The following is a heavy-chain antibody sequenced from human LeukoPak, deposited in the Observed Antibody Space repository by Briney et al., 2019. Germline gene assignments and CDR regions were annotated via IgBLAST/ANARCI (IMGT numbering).Heavy chain of an antibody. CDR3: ARRAPGGGYYGSGSSHFDY. CDR1: GGSISSGGYY. CDR2: IYYSGST. D-gene: IGHD3-10*01. V-gene: IGHV4-31*03. Sequence: SETLSLTCTVSGGSISSGGYYWSWIRQHPGKGLEWIGYIYYSGSTYYNPSLKSRVTISVDTSKNQFSLKLSSVTAADTAVYYCARRAPGGGYYGSGSSHFDYWGQGTLVTVSS. J-gene: IGHJ4*02.